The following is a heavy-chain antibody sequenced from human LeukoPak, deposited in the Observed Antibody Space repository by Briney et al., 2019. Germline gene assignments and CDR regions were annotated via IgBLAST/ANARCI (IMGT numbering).Heavy chain of an antibody. J-gene: IGHJ6*03. CDR3: ARHGSDFYYYYMDV. CDR2: IYTSGST. D-gene: IGHD1-26*01. Sequence: PSETLSLTCTVSGGSISSYYWSWIRQPPGKGLEWIGYIYTSGSTNYNPSLKSRVTISVDTSKNQFSLKLSSVTAADTAVYYCARHGSDFYYYYMDVWGKGTTVTVSS. V-gene: IGHV4-4*09. CDR1: GGSISSYY.